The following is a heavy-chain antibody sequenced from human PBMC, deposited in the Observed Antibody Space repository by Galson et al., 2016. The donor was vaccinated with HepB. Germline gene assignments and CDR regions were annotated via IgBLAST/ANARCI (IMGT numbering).Heavy chain of an antibody. CDR2: ISDSAGST. J-gene: IGHJ5*02. CDR1: GFTFSSHG. D-gene: IGHD6-13*01. Sequence: SLRLSCAASGFTFSSHGMNWIRQAPGKGLEWVSGISDSAGSTYFADSVKGRFTISRDNAKNTLYLQMNSLRAEDTAVYYCASSVAAAGNWFDPWGQGTLVTVSS. V-gene: IGHV3-23*01. CDR3: ASSVAAAGNWFDP.